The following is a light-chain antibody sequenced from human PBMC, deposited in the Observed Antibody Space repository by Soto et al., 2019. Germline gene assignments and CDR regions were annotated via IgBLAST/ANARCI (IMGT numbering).Light chain of an antibody. V-gene: IGKV3-15*01. Sequence: EEVMTQSPAALSVSPGERATLSCRASQSVNSNLAWYQQKPGQAPRLLLYGASTRATGIPARFSGSASGTVFTLTISSLQSEDSAVYYCQQYNDWPLTLGGGTKVELK. CDR1: QSVNSN. CDR3: QQYNDWPLT. CDR2: GAS. J-gene: IGKJ4*01.